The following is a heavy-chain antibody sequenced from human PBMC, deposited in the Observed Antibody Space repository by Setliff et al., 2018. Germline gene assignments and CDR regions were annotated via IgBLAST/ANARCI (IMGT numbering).Heavy chain of an antibody. J-gene: IGHJ4*02. V-gene: IGHV1-8*02. CDR2: MNPNSGKT. CDR3: AGGNYYDSSGYYAFDY. Sequence: ASVKVSCKASGDSFNNYAISWVRQAPGQGLEWMGWMNPNSGKTGYAQKFQGRVIMTRNTSISTAYMELDSLRSEDTAVYYCAGGNYYDSSGYYAFDYWGQGTLVTVSS. CDR1: GDSFNNYA. D-gene: IGHD3-22*01.